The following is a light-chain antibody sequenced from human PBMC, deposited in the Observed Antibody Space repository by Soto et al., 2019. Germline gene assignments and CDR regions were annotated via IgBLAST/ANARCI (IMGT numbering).Light chain of an antibody. V-gene: IGKV3-20*01. J-gene: IGKJ5*01. CDR2: GAS. CDR1: QSDSSSY. Sequence: EIVLTQSPGTLSLSPGERATLSCRASQSDSSSYLAWYQQKPGQAPRLLIFGASSRAPGIPDRFSGSGSGTDFTLTISRLEPEDFAVYYCHQYGSSPTFGQGTRLEIK. CDR3: HQYGSSPT.